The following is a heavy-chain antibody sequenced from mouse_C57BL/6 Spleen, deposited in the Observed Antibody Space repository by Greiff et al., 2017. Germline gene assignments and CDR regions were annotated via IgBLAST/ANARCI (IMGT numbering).Heavy chain of an antibody. CDR3: SLTTVEAGFGY. Sequence: EVQLQESGGGLVQPGASMKLSCVASGFTFSNYWMNWVRQSPEKGLEWVAQIRLKYDNYATHYAESVKGRFTISRDDSKSSVYLQMNNLRADDTGVYYCSLTTVEAGFGYWGQGTLVTVSA. CDR2: IRLKYDNYAT. V-gene: IGHV6-3*01. CDR1: GFTFSNYW. J-gene: IGHJ3*01. D-gene: IGHD1-1*01.